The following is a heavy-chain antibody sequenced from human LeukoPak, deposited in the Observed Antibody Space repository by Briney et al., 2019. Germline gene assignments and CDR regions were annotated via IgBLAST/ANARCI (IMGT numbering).Heavy chain of an antibody. CDR1: GGTFSSSA. J-gene: IGHJ6*02. CDR2: IIPALNIT. CDR3: ARDQGLTAPPPYGLDV. V-gene: IGHV1-69*04. D-gene: IGHD5-18*01. Sequence: SVKDSCKTSGGTFSSSAITWVRQAPGQGLEWMGRIIPALNITSYAQKFQGRVTITADTSTSTAYMELSSLRSEETAVYYCARDQGLTAPPPYGLDVWGQGTTVTVSS.